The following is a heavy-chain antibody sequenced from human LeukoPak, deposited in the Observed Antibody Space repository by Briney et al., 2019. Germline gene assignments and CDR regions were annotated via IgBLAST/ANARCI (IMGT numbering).Heavy chain of an antibody. CDR1: SHSINSYY. CDR3: AKGSAGYSPYYFDY. V-gene: IGHV4-4*07. J-gene: IGHJ4*02. CDR2: IYNGGSA. D-gene: IGHD3-9*01. Sequence: SETLSLTCTLSSHSINSYYWSWIRQPAGRGLEWVGRIYNGGSANYHPSLKSRVTMSLDTSKNHFSLTVSSVTAADTAVYYCAKGSAGYSPYYFDYWGQGTLVTVSS.